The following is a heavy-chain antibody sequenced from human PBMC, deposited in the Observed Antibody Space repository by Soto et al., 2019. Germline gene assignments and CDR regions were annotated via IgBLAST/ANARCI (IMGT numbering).Heavy chain of an antibody. J-gene: IGHJ4*02. CDR3: ARTILIRYFDT. CDR2: VDQDRGET. V-gene: IGHV3-7*03. CDR1: GFTFSHYW. D-gene: IGHD3-3*02. Sequence: PGESLRLSCGASGFTFSHYWMSWVRQAPGKGLGWVAFVDQDRGETHYADSLKGRFTVPRDNAKSLVFLEMESVRVEDTAIYFCARTILIRYFDTWGQGTQVTVSS.